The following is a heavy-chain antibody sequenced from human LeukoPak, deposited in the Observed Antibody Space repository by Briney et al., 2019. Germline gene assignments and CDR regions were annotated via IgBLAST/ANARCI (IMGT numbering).Heavy chain of an antibody. V-gene: IGHV3-7*01. CDR3: AVGDSSDYYFSI. Sequence: GGSLRLSCAASGFTFSTYWMGWVRQAPGKGLEWVADIKEDGTDKYSVDSVKGRFIISRDNAKNSLYLQMNSLRAEDTAVYYCAVGDSSDYYFSIWGQGTMVTVSS. D-gene: IGHD3-22*01. J-gene: IGHJ3*02. CDR2: IKEDGTDK. CDR1: GFTFSTYW.